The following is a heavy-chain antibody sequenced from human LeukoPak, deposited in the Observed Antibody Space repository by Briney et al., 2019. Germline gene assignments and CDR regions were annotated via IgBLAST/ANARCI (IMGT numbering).Heavy chain of an antibody. V-gene: IGHV1-69*13. CDR3: ARDVNIVPSGDNYYYGMDV. Sequence: SVKVSCKASGGTFSSYAISWVRQAPGQGLEWMGGIIPIFGTTNYAQKFQGRVTITADESTSTAYMELSSLRSEDTAVYYCARDVNIVPSGDNYYYGMDVWGQGTTVTVSS. D-gene: IGHD2-8*01. CDR1: GGTFSSYA. CDR2: IIPIFGTT. J-gene: IGHJ6*02.